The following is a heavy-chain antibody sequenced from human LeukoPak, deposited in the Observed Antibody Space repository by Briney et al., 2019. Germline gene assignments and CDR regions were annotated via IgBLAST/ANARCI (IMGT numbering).Heavy chain of an antibody. Sequence: GKSLKISCKGSGYSFTSYWIGWVRQMPGKGPEWMGIIYPGDSDTRYSPSFQGQVTISADKSISTAYLQWSSLKASDTAMYYCARLDTYYYDSSGYYPGYWGQGTLVTVSS. J-gene: IGHJ4*02. V-gene: IGHV5-51*01. D-gene: IGHD3-22*01. CDR3: ARLDTYYYDSSGYYPGY. CDR1: GYSFTSYW. CDR2: IYPGDSDT.